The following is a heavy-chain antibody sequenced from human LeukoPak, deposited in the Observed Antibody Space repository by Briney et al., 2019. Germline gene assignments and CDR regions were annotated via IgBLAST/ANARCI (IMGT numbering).Heavy chain of an antibody. CDR1: GGSISSSSYY. Sequence: TSETLSLTCTVSGGSISSSSYYWGWIRQPPGKGLEWSGSIYYSGSTYYNPSLKSRVTISLDTSKNQFSLKLSSVTAADTAVYYCARQGRDGYKVYYMDVWGKGTTVTVSS. J-gene: IGHJ6*03. V-gene: IGHV4-39*01. CDR3: ARQGRDGYKVYYMDV. CDR2: IYYSGST. D-gene: IGHD5-24*01.